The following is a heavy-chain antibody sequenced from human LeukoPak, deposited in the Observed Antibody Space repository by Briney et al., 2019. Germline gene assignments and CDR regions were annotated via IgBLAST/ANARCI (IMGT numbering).Heavy chain of an antibody. CDR2: IYPGDSDT. J-gene: IGHJ4*02. Sequence: GESLKISRKGSGYSFTNYWIGWVREMPGKGLEWMGIIYPGDSDTRYSPSFQGQVTISADKSISTAYLQWSSLKASDTAMYYCARRRDLYSGSYYPFDYWGQGTLVTVSS. V-gene: IGHV5-51*01. CDR1: GYSFTNYW. D-gene: IGHD1-26*01. CDR3: ARRRDLYSGSYYPFDY.